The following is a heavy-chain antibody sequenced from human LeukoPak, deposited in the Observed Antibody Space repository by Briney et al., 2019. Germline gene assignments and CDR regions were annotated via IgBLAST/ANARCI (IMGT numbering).Heavy chain of an antibody. Sequence: SETLSLTCTVSGGSISSGSDYCSWIRQTAGKGLEWIGRSYSSGSTNYNPSLKSRVSISVDTSKNQFSLRLSSVTAADTAVYYCAGRFSGSYYNWFDPWGQGTRVTVSS. J-gene: IGHJ5*02. CDR2: SYSSGST. V-gene: IGHV4-61*02. CDR3: AGRFSGSYYNWFDP. CDR1: GGSISSGSDY. D-gene: IGHD1-26*01.